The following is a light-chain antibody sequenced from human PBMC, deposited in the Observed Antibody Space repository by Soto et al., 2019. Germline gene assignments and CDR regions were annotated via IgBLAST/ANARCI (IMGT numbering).Light chain of an antibody. J-gene: IGKJ4*01. CDR3: QQYINWPLT. V-gene: IGKV3-15*01. Sequence: EIVMTQSPATLSVSPGERATLSCRASQSVSSNLAWYQQKPGQAPSLLIYGASTRATGIPARFSGSGSGTAFTRTISSLQSEDFAVYFCQQYINWPLTFGGGTRVEIK. CDR2: GAS. CDR1: QSVSSN.